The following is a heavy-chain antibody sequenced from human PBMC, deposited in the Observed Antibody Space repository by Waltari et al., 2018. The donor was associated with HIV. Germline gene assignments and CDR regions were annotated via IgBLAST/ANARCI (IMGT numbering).Heavy chain of an antibody. CDR3: ARGLESGSYYAPFDY. J-gene: IGHJ4*02. CDR1: GYSFTPYD. Sequence: QVQLVQSGAEVKKPGASVKVSCKASGYSFTPYDINWVRQATGQGLEWMGWLSPNSGKTGYARKFQGRVTMTRNTSISTAYMELSTLRSEDTAVYYCARGLESGSYYAPFDYWSQGTLVTVSS. D-gene: IGHD1-26*01. CDR2: LSPNSGKT. V-gene: IGHV1-8*01.